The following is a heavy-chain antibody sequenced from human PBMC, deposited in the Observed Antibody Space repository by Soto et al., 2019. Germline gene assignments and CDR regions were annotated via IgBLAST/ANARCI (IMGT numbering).Heavy chain of an antibody. V-gene: IGHV5-10-1*01. CDR3: ARLPWGVVVVAAFSNYYGMDV. CDR1: GYSFTSYW. J-gene: IGHJ6*02. CDR2: IDPSDSYT. Sequence: PGESLKISCKGSGYSFTSYWISWVRQMPGKGLEWMGRIDPSDSYTNYSPSFQGHVTISADKSISTAYLQWSSLKASDTAMYYCARLPWGVVVVAAFSNYYGMDVWGQGTTVTVSS. D-gene: IGHD2-15*01.